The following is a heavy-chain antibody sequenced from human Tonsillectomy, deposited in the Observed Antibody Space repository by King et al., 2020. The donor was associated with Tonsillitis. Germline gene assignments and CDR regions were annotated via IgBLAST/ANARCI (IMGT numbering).Heavy chain of an antibody. V-gene: IGHV3-23*04. CDR2: FIGSGGST. CDR1: GFTFSSYA. CDR3: AKYDAGFDILTGYSPFDY. J-gene: IGHJ4*02. D-gene: IGHD3-9*01. Sequence: VQLVESGGGLVQPGGSLRLSCAASGFTFSSYAMSWVRQAPGKGLEWVSAFIGSGGSTYYADSVKGRFTISRDNSKNTLYLQMNSLGGEDTAVYYCAKYDAGFDILTGYSPFDYWGQGTLVTVSS.